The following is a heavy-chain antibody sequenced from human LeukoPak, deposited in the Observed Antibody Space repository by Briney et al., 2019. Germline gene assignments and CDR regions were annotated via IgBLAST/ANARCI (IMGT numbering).Heavy chain of an antibody. Sequence: PGGSLRLPCAASGFTFDDYGMSWVRQAPGKGLEWVSGINWNGGSTGYADSVKGRFTISRDNSKNTLYLQMNSLRAEDTAVYYCAKDLHLSKYGSGSTLFDYWGQGTLVTVSS. CDR2: INWNGGST. D-gene: IGHD3-10*01. CDR3: AKDLHLSKYGSGSTLFDY. J-gene: IGHJ4*02. CDR1: GFTFDDYG. V-gene: IGHV3-20*04.